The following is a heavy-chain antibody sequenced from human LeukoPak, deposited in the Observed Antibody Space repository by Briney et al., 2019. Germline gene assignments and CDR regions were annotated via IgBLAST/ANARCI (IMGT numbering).Heavy chain of an antibody. CDR3: ARVNRVAVYFDY. J-gene: IGHJ4*02. CDR1: GGSISSGDYY. V-gene: IGHV4-30-4*01. Sequence: SETLSLTCTVSGGSISSGDYYWSWIRQPPGKGLEWIGYIYYSGSTYYNPSLKSRVTISVDTSKNQFSLKLSSVTAADTAVYYCARVNRVAVYFDYWGQGTLVTVSS. CDR2: IYYSGST. D-gene: IGHD3-22*01.